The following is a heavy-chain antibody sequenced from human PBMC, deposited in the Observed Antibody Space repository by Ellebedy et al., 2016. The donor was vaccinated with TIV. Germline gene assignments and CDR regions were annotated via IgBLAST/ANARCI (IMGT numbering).Heavy chain of an antibody. CDR1: GFTFSRSG. J-gene: IGHJ4*02. CDR2: ISYDGSNK. D-gene: IGHD5-18*01. V-gene: IGHV3-30*03. CDR3: ARDPYNYGYFDY. Sequence: PGGSLRLSCAAPGFTFSRSGMHWVRQAPGKGLEWVAVISYDGSNKYYADSVKGRFTISRDNSKNTLYLQMNSLRAEDTAVYYCARDPYNYGYFDYWGQGTLVTVSS.